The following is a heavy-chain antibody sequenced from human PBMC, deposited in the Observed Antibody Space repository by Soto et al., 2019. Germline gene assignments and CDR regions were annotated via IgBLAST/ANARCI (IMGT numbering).Heavy chain of an antibody. D-gene: IGHD2-2*01. CDR3: ASGSVLVVEDAIRGDYYGMDV. Sequence: QLQLQESGPGLVRPSETLSLTCTVSGGSISSSSHYCGGIRQPPGKGLEWIGSIYYSGSTYYNPSLKSRVTMSVDSSKNQFSLKLSSVTAADTAVYFCASGSVLVVEDAIRGDYYGMDVWGQGTTVTASS. J-gene: IGHJ6*02. CDR2: IYYSGST. CDR1: GGSISSSSHY. V-gene: IGHV4-39*01.